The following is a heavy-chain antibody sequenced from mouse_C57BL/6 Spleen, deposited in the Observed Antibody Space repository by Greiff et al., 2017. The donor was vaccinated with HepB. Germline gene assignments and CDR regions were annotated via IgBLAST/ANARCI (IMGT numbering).Heavy chain of an antibody. D-gene: IGHD1-1*01. CDR3: ARWGYGSSYVGNY. CDR2: INPSSGYT. J-gene: IGHJ2*01. V-gene: IGHV1-4*01. CDR1: GYTFTSYT. Sequence: VQLQQSGAELARPGASVKMSCKASGYTFTSYTMHWVKQRPGQGLEWIGYINPSSGYTKYNQKFKDKATLTADKSSSTAYMQLSSLTSEDSAVYYWARWGYGSSYVGNYWGQGTTLTVSS.